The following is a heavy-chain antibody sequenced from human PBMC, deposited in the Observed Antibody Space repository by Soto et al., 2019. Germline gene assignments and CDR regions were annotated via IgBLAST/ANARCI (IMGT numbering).Heavy chain of an antibody. Sequence: EVQLLESGGGLVQPGGSLRLSCAASGLTFRSYAMTWVRQAPGKGLEWVPAISGSGGSTYYADSVKGRFTISRDNSKNIVYLQMNSLRAEDTAVYYCAKIKRLGAAADYYYGRDVWGQGTTVTVSS. CDR2: ISGSGGST. CDR1: GLTFRSYA. J-gene: IGHJ6*02. V-gene: IGHV3-23*01. CDR3: AKIKRLGAAADYYYGRDV. D-gene: IGHD6-13*01.